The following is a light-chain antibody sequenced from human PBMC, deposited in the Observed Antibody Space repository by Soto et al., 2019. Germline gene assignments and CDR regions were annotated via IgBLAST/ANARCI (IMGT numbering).Light chain of an antibody. V-gene: IGKV3-15*01. CDR3: HQYDNSPLT. CDR1: QSVSSK. Sequence: EIEMTQPPATLSLSPGHRATLSCRASQSVSSKLAWYQQRPGQAPRLLIYSASTRATGIPARFSGCGSGTEFTLTISRLEPEDFALYYCHQYDNSPLTSDEGTKV. CDR2: SAS. J-gene: IGKJ4*01.